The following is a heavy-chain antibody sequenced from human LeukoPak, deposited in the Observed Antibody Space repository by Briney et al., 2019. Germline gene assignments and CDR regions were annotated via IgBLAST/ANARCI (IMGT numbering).Heavy chain of an antibody. J-gene: IGHJ4*02. Sequence: PGGSLRLSCAASGFTFSSYGMHWVRQAPGKGLEWVAFIRYDGSNKYYADSVKGRFTISRDNAKNSLYLQMNSLRAEDTAVYYCAKEIVSIAVVDYWGQGTLVTVSS. CDR1: GFTFSSYG. V-gene: IGHV3-30*02. CDR3: AKEIVSIAVVDY. CDR2: IRYDGSNK. D-gene: IGHD2-2*01.